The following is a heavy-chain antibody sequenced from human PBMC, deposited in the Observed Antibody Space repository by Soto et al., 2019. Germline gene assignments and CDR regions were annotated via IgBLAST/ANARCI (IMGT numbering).Heavy chain of an antibody. CDR3: ASTFPRYYYGSGSQTTFDY. J-gene: IGHJ4*02. V-gene: IGHV1-69*02. D-gene: IGHD3-10*01. CDR2: IIPILGIA. CDR1: GGTFSSYT. Sequence: SVKVSCKASGGTFSSYTISWVRQAPGQGLEQMGRIIPILGIANYAQKFQGRVTITADKSTSTAYMELSSLRSEDTAVYYCASTFPRYYYGSGSQTTFDYWGQGTLVTVSS.